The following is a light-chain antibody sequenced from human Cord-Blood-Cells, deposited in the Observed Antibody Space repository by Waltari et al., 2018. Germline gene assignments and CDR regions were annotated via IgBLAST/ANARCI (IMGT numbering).Light chain of an antibody. CDR2: GAS. V-gene: IGKV3-20*01. J-gene: IGKJ1*01. Sequence: EIVLTQSPGTLSLSPGERATLSCRASQSVSSSYLAWYQQKPGQAPRLLIYGASSRATGIPDRFSGSESGTAFALNISRLGPEDFAVYYCQQYGSSPRTFGQGSKVEIK. CDR3: QQYGSSPRT. CDR1: QSVSSSY.